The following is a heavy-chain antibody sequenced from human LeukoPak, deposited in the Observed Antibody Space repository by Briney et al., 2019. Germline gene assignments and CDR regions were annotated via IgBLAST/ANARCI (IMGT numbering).Heavy chain of an antibody. J-gene: IGHJ6*03. Sequence: PGGSLRLSCVVSGFTFSRYWMSWVRQAPGKGLEWVSAISGSGGSTYYADSVKGRFTISRDNSKNTLYLQMNSLRAEDTAVYYCAKAPLAARYYYYYYMDVWGKGTTVTVSS. D-gene: IGHD6-6*01. CDR1: GFTFSRYW. V-gene: IGHV3-23*01. CDR3: AKAPLAARYYYYYYMDV. CDR2: ISGSGGST.